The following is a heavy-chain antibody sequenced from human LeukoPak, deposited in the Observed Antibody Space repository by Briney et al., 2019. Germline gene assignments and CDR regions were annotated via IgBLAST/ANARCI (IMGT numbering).Heavy chain of an antibody. CDR1: GYSISSGYY. CDR2: IYHSGST. D-gene: IGHD5-18*01. Sequence: SETLSLTCAVSGYSISSGYYWGWIRQPPGKGLEWFGSIYHSGSTYYNPSLKSRVTISVDTSKNQFSLKLSSVTAADTAVYYCARGTTMVTSAFDIWGQGTMVTVSS. J-gene: IGHJ3*02. CDR3: ARGTTMVTSAFDI. V-gene: IGHV4-38-2*01.